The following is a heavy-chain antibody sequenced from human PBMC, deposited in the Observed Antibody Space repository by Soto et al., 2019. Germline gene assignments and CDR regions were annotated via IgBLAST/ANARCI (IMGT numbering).Heavy chain of an antibody. V-gene: IGHV3-23*01. CDR2: ISGSGGNT. Sequence: PGGALRVSCAASGFTFSSDAMSWVRQAPGKGLEWVSTISGSGGNTYYAESVKGRFTISRDNSKKTLYLQINSLRAEDTAVYYCANHRGTTGTTRLEFDDWGQGALVSVSS. CDR1: GFTFSSDA. D-gene: IGHD1-1*01. J-gene: IGHJ4*02. CDR3: ANHRGTTGTTRLEFDD.